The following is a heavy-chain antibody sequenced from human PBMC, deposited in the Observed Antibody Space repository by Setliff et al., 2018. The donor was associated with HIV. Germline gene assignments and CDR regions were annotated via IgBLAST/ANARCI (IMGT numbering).Heavy chain of an antibody. CDR3: ITGGSIHQYFDL. CDR1: GYTLTELS. Sequence: ASVKVSCKVSGYTLTELSMHWVRQAPGKGLEWMGGFDPEEIETVYAQKFQGRFTISRDDSKSVAYLQMNSLKTEDTAVYFCITGGSIHQYFDLWGRGTLVTVSS. D-gene: IGHD2-15*01. CDR2: FDPEEIET. J-gene: IGHJ2*01. V-gene: IGHV1-24*01.